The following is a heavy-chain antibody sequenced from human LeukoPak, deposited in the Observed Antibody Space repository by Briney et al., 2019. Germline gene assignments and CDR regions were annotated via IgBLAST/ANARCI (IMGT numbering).Heavy chain of an antibody. D-gene: IGHD5-24*01. Sequence: ESGPTLVNPTQTLTLTCTFSGFSLSTTGVGVGWIRQPPGKALEWLALIYWNDDKRYSPSLKSRPTITKDTSKNQVVLTMTNMDPVDTATYYCARRREMATLVYAFDIWGQGTMVTVSS. CDR2: IYWNDDK. V-gene: IGHV2-5*01. CDR3: ARRREMATLVYAFDI. J-gene: IGHJ3*02. CDR1: GFSLSTTGVG.